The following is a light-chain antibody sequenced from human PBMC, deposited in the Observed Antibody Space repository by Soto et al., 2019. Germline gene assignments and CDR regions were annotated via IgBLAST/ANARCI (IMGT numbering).Light chain of an antibody. V-gene: IGLV1-47*02. CDR2: SND. J-gene: IGLJ7*01. Sequence: QSVLTQPPSASGTPGQRVTISCSGSSSNIGSNYVYWYKQLPGTAPNLLIYSNDQRPSGVPDRFSGSKSGTSASLAISGLQSEDEADYYCAAWDDSLSGAVFGGGTQLTVL. CDR1: SSNIGSNY. CDR3: AAWDDSLSGAV.